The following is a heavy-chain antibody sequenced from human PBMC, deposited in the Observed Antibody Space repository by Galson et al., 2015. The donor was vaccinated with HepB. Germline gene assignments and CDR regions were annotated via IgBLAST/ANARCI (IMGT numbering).Heavy chain of an antibody. J-gene: IGHJ6*02. CDR1: GFTFSTYD. V-gene: IGHV3-33*06. D-gene: IGHD3-10*01. CDR2: IWYDGSNK. Sequence: SLRLSCAASGFTFSTYDMHWVRQAPGKGLEWVAVIWYDGSNKNYADSVKGRFTISRDNSKNTLYVQMNNLRAEDTAVYYCAKVARSGSLMDYYGMAVWGQGTAVTVSS. CDR3: AKVARSGSLMDYYGMAV.